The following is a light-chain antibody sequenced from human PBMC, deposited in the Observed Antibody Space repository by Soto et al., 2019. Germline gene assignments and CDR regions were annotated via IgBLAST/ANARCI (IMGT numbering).Light chain of an antibody. CDR2: EVT. Sequence: QSALTQPASVSGSPGQSITISCTGTSSDVGPYNYVSWYQHHPGKAPKLLIYEVTKRPSGVSNRFSGSKSGNTASLTISGLQAEDEADYYCSSYAGSSTSYVFGTGTKLTVL. CDR3: SSYAGSSTSYV. CDR1: SSDVGPYNY. J-gene: IGLJ1*01. V-gene: IGLV2-14*01.